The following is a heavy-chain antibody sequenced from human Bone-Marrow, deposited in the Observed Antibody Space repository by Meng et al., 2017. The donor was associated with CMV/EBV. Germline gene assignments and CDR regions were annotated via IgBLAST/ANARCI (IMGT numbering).Heavy chain of an antibody. J-gene: IGHJ5*02. Sequence: ASVKVSCKASGYTFTGYYMHWVRQAPGQGLEWMGWINPNSGGTNYAQKFQGRVTMTRDTSISTAYMELSRLRSDDTAVYYCARGATGYSSLNWFDPWGQGTLVTGSS. D-gene: IGHD6-13*01. V-gene: IGHV1-2*02. CDR1: GYTFTGYY. CDR3: ARGATGYSSLNWFDP. CDR2: INPNSGGT.